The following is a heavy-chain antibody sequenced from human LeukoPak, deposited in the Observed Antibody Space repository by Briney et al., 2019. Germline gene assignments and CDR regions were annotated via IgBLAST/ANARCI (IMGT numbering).Heavy chain of an antibody. D-gene: IGHD6-19*01. Sequence: ASVKVSCKASGYTFTSYGIIWVRQAPGQGLEWMGWISAYNGNTNYAQKLQGRVTMTTDTSTSTAYMELRSLRSDDTAVYYCARAPLGSYSSSSTTNDYWGQGTLVTVSS. V-gene: IGHV1-18*01. CDR1: GYTFTSYG. CDR2: ISAYNGNT. CDR3: ARAPLGSYSSSSTTNDY. J-gene: IGHJ4*02.